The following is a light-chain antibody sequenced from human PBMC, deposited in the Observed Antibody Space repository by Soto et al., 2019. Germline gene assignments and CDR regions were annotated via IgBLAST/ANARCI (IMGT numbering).Light chain of an antibody. J-gene: IGKJ2*03. Sequence: DIQMTQSPSSLSASVGDTVTITCRASQHITNDCAWYQQKAGRAPKCLILLASRLQTGVPSRFSRSGSGTEFTLSISSPQPEEFATYSCPHHNGYPPGFGPATKVEIK. CDR3: PHHNGYPPG. CDR2: LAS. V-gene: IGKV1-17*01. CDR1: QHITND.